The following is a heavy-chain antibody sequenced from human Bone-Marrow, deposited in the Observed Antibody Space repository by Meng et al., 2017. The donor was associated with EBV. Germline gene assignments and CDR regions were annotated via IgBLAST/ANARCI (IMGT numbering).Heavy chain of an antibody. Sequence: EVQLLESXGGLVQPXXSLXXXXXASGFSFSSYAMSWVRQAPGKGLEWVSTISGSADSTYYADSVKGRFTISRDNSKNTLYLQMNSLRADDTAVYYCAKRFVGGSVFLIDSWGQGTLLNVSS. CDR1: GFSFSSYA. V-gene: IGHV3-23*01. CDR2: ISGSADST. J-gene: IGHJ4*02. D-gene: IGHD2-15*01. CDR3: AKRFVGGSVFLIDS.